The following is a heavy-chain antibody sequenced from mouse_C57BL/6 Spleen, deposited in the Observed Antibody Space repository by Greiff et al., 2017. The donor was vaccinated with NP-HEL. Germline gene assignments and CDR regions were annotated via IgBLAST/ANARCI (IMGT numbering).Heavy chain of an antibody. CDR2: LYPGSGST. CDR1: GYTFTSYW. D-gene: IGHD1-1*01. Sequence: QVQLQQPGAELVKPGASVKMSCKASGYTFTSYWITWVKQRPGQGLEWIGDLYPGSGSTNYNEKFKGKATLTVDTSSSTAYMQLSSLTSEDSAVYYCARTHYYGSSYVEWYFDVWGTGTTVTVSS. J-gene: IGHJ1*03. V-gene: IGHV1-55*01. CDR3: ARTHYYGSSYVEWYFDV.